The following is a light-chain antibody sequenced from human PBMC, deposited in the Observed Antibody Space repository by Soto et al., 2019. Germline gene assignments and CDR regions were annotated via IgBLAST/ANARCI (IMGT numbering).Light chain of an antibody. CDR3: QQYGSSPPLT. Sequence: EIVLTQSPGTLSLSPGERATLSCRASQSVSSSYFAWYQQKPGQAPRLLIYGASSRATGIPDRFSGSGSGTVFNLTISRLEPEDFAVYCWQQYGSSPPLTFGQGTRLEIK. CDR1: QSVSSSY. CDR2: GAS. V-gene: IGKV3-20*01. J-gene: IGKJ5*01.